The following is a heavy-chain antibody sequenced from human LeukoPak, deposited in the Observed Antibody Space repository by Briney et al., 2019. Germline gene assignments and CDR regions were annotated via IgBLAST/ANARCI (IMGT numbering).Heavy chain of an antibody. CDR1: GFTFDDYA. CDR3: AKVDSSSWYARIDY. D-gene: IGHD6-13*01. J-gene: IGHJ4*02. CDR2: ISWNSGSI. Sequence: GGSLRLSCAASGFTFDDYAMHWVRQAPGKGLGWVSGISWNSGSIGYADSVKGRFTISRDNAKNSLYLQMNSLRPEDTALYYCAKVDSSSWYARIDYWGQGTLVTVSS. V-gene: IGHV3-9*01.